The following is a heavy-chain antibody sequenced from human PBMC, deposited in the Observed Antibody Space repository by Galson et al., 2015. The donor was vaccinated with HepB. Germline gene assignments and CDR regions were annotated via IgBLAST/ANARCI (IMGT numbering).Heavy chain of an antibody. CDR3: AKPSPYYYDSSGYHYYYGVDV. CDR2: ISGSATST. V-gene: IGHV3-23*01. D-gene: IGHD3-22*01. CDR1: GFTFTTYA. Sequence: SLRLSCAASGFTFTTYAMSWVRQAPGKGLEWVSGISGSATSTYYADSVKGRFIIYRDNSKNTLNLTMNSLNAEDTAVYYCAKPSPYYYDSSGYHYYYGVDVWGQGTTVTVSS. J-gene: IGHJ6*02.